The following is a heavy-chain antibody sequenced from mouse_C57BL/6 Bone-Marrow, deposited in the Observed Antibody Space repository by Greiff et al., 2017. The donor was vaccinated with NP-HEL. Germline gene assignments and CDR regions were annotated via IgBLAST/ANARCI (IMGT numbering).Heavy chain of an antibody. V-gene: IGHV1-82*01. CDR3: ARKLRNYFDY. J-gene: IGHJ2*01. CDR1: GYAFSSSW. CDR2: IYPGDGDT. D-gene: IGHD1-1*01. Sequence: QVQLQQSGPELVKPGASVKISCKASGYAFSSSWMNWVKQRPGKGLEWIGRIYPGDGDTNYNGKFKGKATLTADKSSSTAYMQLSRLTSEDSAVYFCARKLRNYFDYWGKGTTLTVSS.